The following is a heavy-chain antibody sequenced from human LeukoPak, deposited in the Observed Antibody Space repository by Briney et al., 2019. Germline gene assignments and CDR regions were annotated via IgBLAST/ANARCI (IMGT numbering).Heavy chain of an antibody. CDR1: VYTFTSYY. CDR3: ARAYTSGLGY. Sequence: GASVKVSCKASVYTFTSYYMHWVRQAPGQGLEWMGTINPSNSYTNYAQNFQGRVTMTRDTSTSTVYMELSSLRSEDKAVYYCARAYTSGLGYWGQGIPVTVSS. J-gene: IGHJ4*02. CDR2: INPSNSYT. D-gene: IGHD5-18*01. V-gene: IGHV1-46*01.